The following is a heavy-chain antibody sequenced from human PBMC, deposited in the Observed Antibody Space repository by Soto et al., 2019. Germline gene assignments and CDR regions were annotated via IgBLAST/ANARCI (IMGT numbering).Heavy chain of an antibody. CDR1: GGFLSESY. V-gene: IGHV4-34*01. D-gene: IGHD3-16*01. Sequence: SETLYLTCAVYGGFLSESYWTGIRQPPGKGLEWIGEINHVGGTNYNPSLKSRVTMSVDTSQNQFSLRLISVTAADTAMYFCVRIRYQLPSSVLWLDPWGQATSVT. J-gene: IGHJ5*02. CDR2: INHVGGT. CDR3: VRIRYQLPSSVLWLDP.